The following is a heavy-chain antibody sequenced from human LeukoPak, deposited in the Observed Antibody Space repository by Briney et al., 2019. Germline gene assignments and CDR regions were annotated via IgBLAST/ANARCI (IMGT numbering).Heavy chain of an antibody. CDR1: GGSISSYY. D-gene: IGHD2-2*01. Sequence: PSETLSLTCTVSGGSISSYYWSWIRQPPGKGLEWIGYIYYSGSTNCNPSLKSRVTISVDTSKNQFSLKLSSVTAADTAVYYCARTVVPAATPGFDPWGQGTLVTVSS. CDR2: IYYSGST. CDR3: ARTVVPAATPGFDP. V-gene: IGHV4-59*01. J-gene: IGHJ5*02.